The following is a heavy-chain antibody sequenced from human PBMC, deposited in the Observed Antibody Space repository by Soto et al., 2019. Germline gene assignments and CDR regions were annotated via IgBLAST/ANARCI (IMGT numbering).Heavy chain of an antibody. V-gene: IGHV1-69*01. CDR2: IIPIFGTA. D-gene: IGHD4-17*01. J-gene: IGHJ5*02. CDR3: ARDFADYGDAP. CDR1: FSSYA. Sequence: FSSYAISWVRQAPGQGLEWMGGIIPIFGTANYAQKFQGRVTITADESTSTAYMELSSLRSEDTAVYYCARDFADYGDAPWGQGTLVTVSS.